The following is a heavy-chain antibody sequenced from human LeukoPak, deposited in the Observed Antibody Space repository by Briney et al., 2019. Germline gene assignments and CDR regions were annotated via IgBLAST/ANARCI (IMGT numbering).Heavy chain of an antibody. D-gene: IGHD3-16*01. CDR1: GYTFTSYY. J-gene: IGHJ4*02. V-gene: IGHV1-46*03. CDR2: INPSGGST. Sequence: ASVKVSCKASGYTFTSYYMHWVRQAPGQGLEWMGTINPSGGSTSYAQKFQGRVTMTRDTSTSTVYMELSSLRSEDTAVYYCATLGKTTRRAEAFVGYWGQGTLVTVSS. CDR3: ATLGKTTRRAEAFVGY.